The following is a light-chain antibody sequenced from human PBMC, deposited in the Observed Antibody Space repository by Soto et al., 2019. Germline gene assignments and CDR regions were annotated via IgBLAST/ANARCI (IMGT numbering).Light chain of an antibody. CDR1: QSVSSN. CDR3: QPYNNWPLT. V-gene: IGKV3-15*01. CDR2: DTS. J-gene: IGKJ4*01. Sequence: EILMTQSPANLSVSPGEGGTVSCRASQSVSSNLAWYQQKHGQTPRLLIYDTSTRATGVPTRFSGSMYGAEFNLTINSLQSEDFAVYYCQPYNNWPLTFGGGTKVDIK.